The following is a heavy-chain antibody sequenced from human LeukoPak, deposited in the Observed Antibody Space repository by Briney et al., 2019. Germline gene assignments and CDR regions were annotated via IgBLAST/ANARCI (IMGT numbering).Heavy chain of an antibody. CDR2: INHSGST. Sequence: SETLSLTCAVYGGSFSGYYWSWIRQPPGKGLEWIGEINHSGSTNYNPSLKSRVTISVDTSKNQFSLKVSSVTAADTAVYYCARSPRPAYYYDSSGKRGAFDIWGQGTMVTVSS. CDR3: ARSPRPAYYYDSSGKRGAFDI. J-gene: IGHJ3*02. V-gene: IGHV4-34*01. CDR1: GGSFSGYY. D-gene: IGHD3-22*01.